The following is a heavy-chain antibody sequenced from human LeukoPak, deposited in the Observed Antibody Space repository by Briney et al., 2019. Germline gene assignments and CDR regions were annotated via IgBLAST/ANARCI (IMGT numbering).Heavy chain of an antibody. J-gene: IGHJ6*02. D-gene: IGHD3-10*01. CDR3: ARDGRGVTMVRGGTLQVGNYGMDV. Sequence: ASVKVSCKASGYTFTSYYMHWVRQAPGQGLEWMGIINPSGGSTSYAQKFQGRVTMTRDTSTSTVYMELSSLRSEDTAVYYCARDGRGVTMVRGGTLQVGNYGMDVWGQGTTVTVSS. V-gene: IGHV1-46*01. CDR2: INPSGGST. CDR1: GYTFTSYY.